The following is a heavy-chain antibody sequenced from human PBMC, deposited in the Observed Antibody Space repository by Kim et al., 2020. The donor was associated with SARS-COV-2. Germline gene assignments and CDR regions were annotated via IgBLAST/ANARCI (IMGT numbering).Heavy chain of an antibody. CDR2: IYYSGST. D-gene: IGHD6-13*01. CDR1: GGSISSSSYY. J-gene: IGHJ6*02. CDR3: ARHVRIAAARGPGMDV. Sequence: SETLSLTCTVSGGSISSSSYYWGWIRQPPGKGLEWIGSIYYSGSTYYNPSLKSRVTISVDTSKNQFSLKLSSVTAADTAVYYCARHVRIAAARGPGMDVWGQGTTVTVSS. V-gene: IGHV4-39*01.